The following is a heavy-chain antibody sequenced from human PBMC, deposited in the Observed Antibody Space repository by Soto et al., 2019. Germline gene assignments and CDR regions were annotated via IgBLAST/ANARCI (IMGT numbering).Heavy chain of an antibody. Sequence: EVQLVESGGGLVQLGGSLRLSCVASGFTFGFSWMSWVRQAPGKGLEWVADIKQDGSEKYYVDSVKGRFTISRDNAKNSLYLQMNSLRAEDTAVYYCARNRGATYHFDYWGQGTLVTVSS. CDR1: GFTFGFSW. D-gene: IGHD3-10*01. J-gene: IGHJ4*02. CDR3: ARNRGATYHFDY. V-gene: IGHV3-7*01. CDR2: IKQDGSEK.